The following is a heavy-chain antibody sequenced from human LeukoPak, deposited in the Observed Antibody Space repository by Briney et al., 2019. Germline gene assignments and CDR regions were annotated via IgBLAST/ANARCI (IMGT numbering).Heavy chain of an antibody. CDR1: GFTFSSYE. CDR3: ARDPNRGELLWFGELLYNSKNHYGMDV. V-gene: IGHV3-48*03. CDR2: ISSSGSTI. J-gene: IGHJ6*02. Sequence: PGGSLRLSCAASGFTFSSYEMNWVRQAPGKGLEWVSYISSSGSTIYYADSVKGRFTISRDNAKNSLYLQMNSLRAEDTAVYYCARDPNRGELLWFGELLYNSKNHYGMDVWGQGTTVTVSS. D-gene: IGHD3-10*01.